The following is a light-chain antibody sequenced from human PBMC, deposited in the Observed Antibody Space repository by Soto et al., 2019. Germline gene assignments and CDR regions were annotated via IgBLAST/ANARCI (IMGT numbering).Light chain of an antibody. J-gene: IGLJ2*01. CDR3: QSYDSSLSGSV. CDR2: GNS. V-gene: IGLV1-40*01. Sequence: QSVLTQPPSVSGAPGHRVTISCTGSSSNIGAGYDVHWYQQLPGTAPKLFIYGNSNRPSGVPDRFSGSKSGTSASLAITGLHAEDEADYYCQSYDSSLSGSVFGGGTKLTVL. CDR1: SSNIGAGYD.